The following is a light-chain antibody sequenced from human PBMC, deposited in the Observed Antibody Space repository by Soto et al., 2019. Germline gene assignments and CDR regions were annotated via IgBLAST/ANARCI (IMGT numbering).Light chain of an antibody. CDR1: QSVSSSS. V-gene: IGKV3-20*01. Sequence: ENVLTQSPGTLSLSPGERATLSCWASQSVSSSSLAWYQQKPGQAPRLLIYGASSRATGIPDRFSGRGSGTDFTLTISRLEPEDVAVYYCQQYGSSPYTFGQGTKLEIK. J-gene: IGKJ2*01. CDR3: QQYGSSPYT. CDR2: GAS.